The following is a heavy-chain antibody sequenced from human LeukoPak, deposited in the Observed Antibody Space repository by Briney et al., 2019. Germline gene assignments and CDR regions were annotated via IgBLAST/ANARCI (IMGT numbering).Heavy chain of an antibody. CDR1: GGSFSGYY. Sequence: SSETLSLTCAVYGGSFSGYYWSWIRQPPGKGLEWIGEINHSGSTNYNPSLKSRVTISVDTSKNQFSLKLSSVPAADTAVYYCARGRRRRHFDYWGQGTLVTVSS. V-gene: IGHV4-34*01. CDR3: ARGRRRRHFDY. D-gene: IGHD6-25*01. J-gene: IGHJ4*02. CDR2: INHSGST.